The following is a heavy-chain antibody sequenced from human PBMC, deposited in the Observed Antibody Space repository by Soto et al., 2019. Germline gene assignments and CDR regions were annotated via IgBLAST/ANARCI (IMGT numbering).Heavy chain of an antibody. CDR2: ISYDGSNK. CDR3: AKDQRIVVVVAALDY. Sequence: PGGSLRLSCAASGFTFSSYGMHWVRQAPGKGLEWVAVISYDGSNKYYADSVKGRFTISRDNSKNTLYLQMNSLRAEDTAVYYCAKDQRIVVVVAALDYWGQGTLVTVSS. CDR1: GFTFSSYG. V-gene: IGHV3-30*18. J-gene: IGHJ4*02. D-gene: IGHD2-15*01.